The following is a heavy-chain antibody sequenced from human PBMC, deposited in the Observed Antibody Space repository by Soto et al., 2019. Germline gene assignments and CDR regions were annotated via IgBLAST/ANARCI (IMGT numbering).Heavy chain of an antibody. D-gene: IGHD1-26*01. CDR1: GGSISSSTYY. Sequence: SETLSLTCTVSGGSISSSTYYWGWVRQPPGKGLEWIASIYDGGSSHYHPSLKSRVTISVDTSKNQFSLKLSSMTAADTAVYYCARHSSGSQHPGFXYWGQGNLVTVS. J-gene: IGHJ4*02. CDR3: ARHSSGSQHPGFXY. V-gene: IGHV4-39*01. CDR2: IYDGGSS.